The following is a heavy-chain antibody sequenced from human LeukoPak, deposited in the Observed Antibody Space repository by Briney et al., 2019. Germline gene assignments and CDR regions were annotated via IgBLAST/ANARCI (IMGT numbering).Heavy chain of an antibody. D-gene: IGHD1-26*01. J-gene: IGHJ4*02. V-gene: IGHV3-30-3*01. CDR1: GFTFSSYA. Sequence: GGSLRLSCAASGFTFSSYAMHWVRQAPGKGLEWVAVISYDGSNKYYADSVKGRFTISRDNSKNTLYLQMNSLRAEDTAVYYCALSGSYRPSFDYWGQGTLVTVSS. CDR2: ISYDGSNK. CDR3: ALSGSYRPSFDY.